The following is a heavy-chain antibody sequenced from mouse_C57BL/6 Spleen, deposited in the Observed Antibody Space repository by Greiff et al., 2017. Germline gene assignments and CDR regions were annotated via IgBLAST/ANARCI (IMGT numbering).Heavy chain of an antibody. CDR1: GFTFTDYY. CDR2: IRNKANGYTT. J-gene: IGHJ4*01. D-gene: IGHD1-1*01. CDR3: ARYGYYGSREGYYYAMDY. Sequence: EVQLQESGGGLVQPGGSLSLSCAASGFTFTDYYMSWVRQPPGKALEWLGFIRNKANGYTTEYSASVKGRFTISRDNSQSILYLQMNALRAEDSATYYCARYGYYGSREGYYYAMDYWGQGTSVTVSS. V-gene: IGHV7-3*01.